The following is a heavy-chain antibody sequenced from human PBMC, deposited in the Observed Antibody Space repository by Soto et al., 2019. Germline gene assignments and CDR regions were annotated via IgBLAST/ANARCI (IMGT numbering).Heavy chain of an antibody. CDR1: GYTFTSYG. CDR2: ISAYNGNT. CDR3: AREGMVVTTGYYYYYGMDV. V-gene: IGHV1-18*01. J-gene: IGHJ6*02. Sequence: QVQLVQSGAEVKKPGASVKVSCKASGYTFTSYGISWVRQAPGQGLEWMGWISAYNGNTNYAQKLQGRVTMTTDTSTSAAYMELRSLGSDDTAVYYCAREGMVVTTGYYYYYGMDVWGQGTTVTVS. D-gene: IGHD2-15*01.